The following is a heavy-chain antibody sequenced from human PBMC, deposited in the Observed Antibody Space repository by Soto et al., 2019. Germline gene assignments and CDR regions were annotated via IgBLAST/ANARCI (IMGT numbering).Heavy chain of an antibody. CDR1: GGSVSSGSYY. CDR2: IYYSGST. V-gene: IGHV4-61*01. D-gene: IGHD6-19*01. CDR3: ARQGGIAVAGTGAFDI. J-gene: IGHJ3*02. Sequence: LSLTCTVSGGSVSSGSYYWSWIRQPPGKGLEWIGYIYYSGSTNYNPSLKSRVTISVDTSKNQFSLKLSSVTAADTAVYYCARQGGIAVAGTGAFDIWGQGTMVTVSS.